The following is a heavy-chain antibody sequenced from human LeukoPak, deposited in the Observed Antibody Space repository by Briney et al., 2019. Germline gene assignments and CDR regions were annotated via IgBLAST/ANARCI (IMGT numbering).Heavy chain of an antibody. D-gene: IGHD2-8*01. V-gene: IGHV3-48*01. Sequence: SYISSSSITISSPSSVKGRFTIYRDSDKNSMYLKMNRLRGEDTAVYYCAREIVLMVYPPDYWGQGTLVTVSS. CDR2: ISSSSITI. J-gene: IGHJ4*02. CDR3: AREIVLMVYPPDY.